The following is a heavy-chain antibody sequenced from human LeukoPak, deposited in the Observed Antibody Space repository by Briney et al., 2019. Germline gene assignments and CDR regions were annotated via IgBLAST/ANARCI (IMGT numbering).Heavy chain of an antibody. CDR1: GFTFSSYA. J-gene: IGHJ4*02. V-gene: IGHV3-23*01. CDR2: ISGSGGST. Sequence: GGSLRLSCAASGFTFSSYAMSWVRQAPGKGLEWVSAISGSGGSTYYADSVKGRFTISRDNSKNTLYLQMNSLRAEDTAVYYCAKDSYSGYGPKGFDYWGQGTLVTVSS. CDR3: AKDSYSGYGPKGFDY. D-gene: IGHD3-22*01.